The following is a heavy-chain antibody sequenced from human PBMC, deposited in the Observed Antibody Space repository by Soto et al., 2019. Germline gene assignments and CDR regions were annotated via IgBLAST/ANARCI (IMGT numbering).Heavy chain of an antibody. J-gene: IGHJ4*02. V-gene: IGHV4-61*01. CDR1: GGSVSSGSYY. D-gene: IGHD1-26*01. CDR2: IYYSGST. CDR3: ARDDPSYYYFDY. Sequence: SETLSLTCTVSGGSVSSGSYYWSWIRQPPGKGLEWIGYIYYSGSTNYNPSLKSRVTISVDTSKNQFSLKLSSVTAADTAVYYCARDDPSYYYFDYWGQGTLVTVSS.